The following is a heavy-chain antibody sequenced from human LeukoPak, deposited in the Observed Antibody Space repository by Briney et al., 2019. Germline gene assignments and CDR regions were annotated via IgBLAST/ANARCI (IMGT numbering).Heavy chain of an antibody. CDR1: GGTFSSYA. CDR3: ARDRCSSTSCSLHDAFDI. CDR2: IILIFGTA. Sequence: SVKVSCKASGGTFSSYAISWVRQAPGQGLEWMGGIILIFGTANYAQKFQGRVTITADESTSTAYVELSSLRSEDTAVYYCARDRCSSTSCSLHDAFDIWGQGTMVTVSS. V-gene: IGHV1-69*13. D-gene: IGHD2-2*01. J-gene: IGHJ3*02.